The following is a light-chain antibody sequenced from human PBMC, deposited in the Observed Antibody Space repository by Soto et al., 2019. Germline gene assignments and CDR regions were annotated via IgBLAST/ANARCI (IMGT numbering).Light chain of an antibody. V-gene: IGKV1-8*01. CDR3: QQYYSYPIT. CDR2: AAS. Sequence: QSPSSLSASTGDRVTITCRASQGISSYLAWYQQKPGKAPKLLIYAASTLQSGVPSRFSGSGSGTDFTLTISCLQSEDFATYYCQQYYSYPITFGQGTRLEIK. J-gene: IGKJ5*01. CDR1: QGISSY.